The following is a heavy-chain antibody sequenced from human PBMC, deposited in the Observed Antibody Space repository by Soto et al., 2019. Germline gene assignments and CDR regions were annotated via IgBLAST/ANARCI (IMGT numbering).Heavy chain of an antibody. CDR2: ISYDGSNK. D-gene: IGHD1-26*01. Sequence: GGSLRLSCAASGFTFSSYGMHWVRQAPGKGLEWVSVISYDGSNKYYADSVKGRFTISRDNSKNTPYLQMNSLRAEDTAVYYCAKGEVGFDIWGQGTMVTVSS. CDR3: AKGEVGFDI. J-gene: IGHJ3*02. CDR1: GFTFSSYG. V-gene: IGHV3-30*18.